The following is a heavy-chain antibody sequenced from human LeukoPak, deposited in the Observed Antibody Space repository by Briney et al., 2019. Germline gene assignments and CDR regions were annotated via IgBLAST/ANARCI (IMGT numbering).Heavy chain of an antibody. CDR1: GFTFNTYT. Sequence: GGSLRLSCAASGFTFNTYTMNWVRQAPGKGLEWVSYISGSSGIIDYADSVKGRFTISRDNAKNSLYLQMNSLRAEDTAVYYCARDYSYYYDSSGYHHWGQGTLVTVSS. CDR3: ARDYSYYYDSSGYHH. V-gene: IGHV3-48*04. D-gene: IGHD3-22*01. CDR2: ISGSSGII. J-gene: IGHJ5*02.